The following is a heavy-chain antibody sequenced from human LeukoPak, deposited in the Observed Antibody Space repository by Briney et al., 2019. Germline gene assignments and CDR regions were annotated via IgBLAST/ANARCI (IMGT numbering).Heavy chain of an antibody. Sequence: GGSLRLSCAASGFTFDDYAMHWVRQVPGKGLEWVSGISWNSGSIGYADSVKGRFTISRDNAKNSLYLQMNSLRAEDTAVYYCAKDPTHFRVWDDYDNTRLNYWGQGTLVTVSS. V-gene: IGHV3-9*01. CDR2: ISWNSGSI. CDR3: AKDPTHFRVWDDYDNTRLNY. D-gene: IGHD3-22*01. CDR1: GFTFDDYA. J-gene: IGHJ4*02.